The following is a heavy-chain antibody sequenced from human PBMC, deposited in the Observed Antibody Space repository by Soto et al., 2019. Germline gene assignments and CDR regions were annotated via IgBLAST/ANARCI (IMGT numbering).Heavy chain of an antibody. Sequence: SGPTLVNPTQTLTLTCTFSGFSLSTSGMCVSWIRQPPGKALEWLARIDWDDDKYYSTSLKTRLTISKDTSKNQVVLTMTNMDPVDTATYYCARASKLVSGSYYYYYGMDVWGQGTTVTVSS. CDR1: GFSLSTSGMC. V-gene: IGHV2-70*11. CDR2: IDWDDDK. J-gene: IGHJ6*02. CDR3: ARASKLVSGSYYYYYGMDV. D-gene: IGHD1-26*01.